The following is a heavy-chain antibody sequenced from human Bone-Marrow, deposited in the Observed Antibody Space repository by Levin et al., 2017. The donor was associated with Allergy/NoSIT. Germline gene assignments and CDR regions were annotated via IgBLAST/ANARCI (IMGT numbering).Heavy chain of an antibody. Sequence: GESLKISCAASGFTFSSYWMHWVRQAPGKGLVWVSRINSDGSSTSYADSVKGRFTISRDNAKNTLYLQMNSLRAEDTAVYYCAREFGRHEWELSYNYFDYWGQGTLVTVSS. V-gene: IGHV3-74*01. D-gene: IGHD1-26*01. CDR1: GFTFSSYW. CDR2: INSDGSST. J-gene: IGHJ4*02. CDR3: AREFGRHEWELSYNYFDY.